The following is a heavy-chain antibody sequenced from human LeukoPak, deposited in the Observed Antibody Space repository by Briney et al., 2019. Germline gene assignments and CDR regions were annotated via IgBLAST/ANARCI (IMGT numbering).Heavy chain of an antibody. V-gene: IGHV3-11*04. CDR2: ISSSGSTI. D-gene: IGHD3-22*01. CDR3: AKDRHYESNVLGY. J-gene: IGHJ4*02. CDR1: GFTFSDYY. Sequence: GGSLRLSCAASGFTFSDYYMSWIRQAPGKGLEWVSYISSSGSTIYYADSVKGRFTISRDNSKNTLYLQMNSLRVEDTAVYYCAKDRHYESNVLGYWGQGTMVTVSS.